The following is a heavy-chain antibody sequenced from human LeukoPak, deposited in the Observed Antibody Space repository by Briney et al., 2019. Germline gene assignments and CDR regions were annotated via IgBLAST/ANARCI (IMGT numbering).Heavy chain of an antibody. Sequence: GGSLRLSCAASGFTFSSYAMSWVRQAPGKGLEWVSGISGSGSSTYYADSVKGRFTISRDNSKNTLYLQMNSLRAEDTAVYYCAKRDSSGWYPFDFWGQETLVTVSS. J-gene: IGHJ4*02. D-gene: IGHD6-19*01. CDR2: ISGSGSST. V-gene: IGHV3-23*01. CDR1: GFTFSSYA. CDR3: AKRDSSGWYPFDF.